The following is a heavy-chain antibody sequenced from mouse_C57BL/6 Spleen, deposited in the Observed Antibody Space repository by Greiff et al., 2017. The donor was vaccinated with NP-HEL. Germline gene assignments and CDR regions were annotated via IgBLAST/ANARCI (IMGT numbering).Heavy chain of an antibody. J-gene: IGHJ4*01. CDR1: GYTFTDYY. CDR3: ATTVVAHYYAMDY. CDR2: INPNNGGT. D-gene: IGHD1-1*01. V-gene: IGHV1-26*01. Sequence: EVQLQQSGPELVKPGASVKISCKASGYTFTDYYMNWVKQSHGKSLEWIGDINPNNGGTSYNQKFKGKATLTVDKSSSTAYMELRSLTSEDSAVYYCATTVVAHYYAMDYWGQGTSVTVSS.